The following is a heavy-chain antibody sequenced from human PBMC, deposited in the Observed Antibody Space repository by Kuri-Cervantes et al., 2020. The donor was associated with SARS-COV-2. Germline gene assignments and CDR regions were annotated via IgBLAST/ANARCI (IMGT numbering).Heavy chain of an antibody. CDR1: GGSISSSSYY. D-gene: IGHD1-26*01. CDR2: IYYSGST. J-gene: IGHJ5*02. Sequence: SETLSLTCTVSGGSISSSSYYWGWIRQPPGKGLEWIGSIYYSGSTYYNPSLKSRVTISVDTSKNQFSLKLSSVTAADTAMYYCARGGSGSAYWFDPWGQGTLVTVSS. V-gene: IGHV4-39*01. CDR3: ARGGSGSAYWFDP.